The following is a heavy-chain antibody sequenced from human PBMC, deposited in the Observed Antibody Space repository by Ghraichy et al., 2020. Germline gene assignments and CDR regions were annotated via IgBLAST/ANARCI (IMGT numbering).Heavy chain of an antibody. CDR1: GGSINSYS. V-gene: IGHV4-59*01. CDR3: ASQKWLGNGMDV. Sequence: SETLSLSCNVSGGSINSYSWSWIRQPPGKGLEWIGYLHHSGQSFYNPSLKSRVTISLDTSKNQLSLRVTSVTAADTAVYFCASQKWLGNGMDVWGRGTTVTNSS. J-gene: IGHJ6*02. D-gene: IGHD6-19*01. CDR2: LHHSGQS.